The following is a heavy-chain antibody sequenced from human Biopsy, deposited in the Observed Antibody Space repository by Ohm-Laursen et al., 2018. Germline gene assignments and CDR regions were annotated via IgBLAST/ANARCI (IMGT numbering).Heavy chain of an antibody. CDR3: ARGGLNYWYFDL. D-gene: IGHD1-26*01. V-gene: IGHV1-2*02. Sequence: ASVKVSCKASGYTFTDSYMHWVRQAPGQGLEWMGWINPNSGGTNYAQKFQGRVTMTRDTSMSTAYMELNRLRSDDTAVYYCARGGLNYWYFDLWGRGALDTVSS. CDR1: GYTFTDSY. CDR2: INPNSGGT. J-gene: IGHJ2*01.